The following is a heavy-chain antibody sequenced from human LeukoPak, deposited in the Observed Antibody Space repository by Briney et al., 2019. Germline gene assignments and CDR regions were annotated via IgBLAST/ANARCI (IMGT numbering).Heavy chain of an antibody. V-gene: IGHV3-30-3*01. CDR1: GFTFSSYA. CDR3: AKGHYGGNGLAFDI. CDR2: ISYDGSNK. Sequence: GGSLRLSCAASGFTFSSYAMHWVRQAPGKGLEWVAVISYDGSNKYYADSVKGRFTISRDNSKNTLYLQMNSLRAEDTAVYYCAKGHYGGNGLAFDIWGQGTMVTVSS. D-gene: IGHD4-23*01. J-gene: IGHJ3*02.